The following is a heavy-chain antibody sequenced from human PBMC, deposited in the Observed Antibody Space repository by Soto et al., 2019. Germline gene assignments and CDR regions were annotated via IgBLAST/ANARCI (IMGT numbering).Heavy chain of an antibody. D-gene: IGHD5-18*01. J-gene: IGHJ6*03. CDR3: ATRWPPRGYSYASGYYYYYMDV. Sequence: EVQLVESGGGLVQPGGSLRLSCAASGFTVSSNYMSWVRQAPGKGLEWVSVIYSGGSTYYADSVKGRFTISRHNSKNTLYLQMNSLRAEDTAVYYCATRWPPRGYSYASGYYYYYMDVWGKGTTVTVSS. CDR1: GFTVSSNY. CDR2: IYSGGST. V-gene: IGHV3-53*04.